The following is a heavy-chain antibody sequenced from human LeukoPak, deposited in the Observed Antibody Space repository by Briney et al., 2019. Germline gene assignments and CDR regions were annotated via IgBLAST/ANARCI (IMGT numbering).Heavy chain of an antibody. D-gene: IGHD6-13*01. Sequence: SVKVSCKASGGTFSSYAISWVRQAPGQGLEWMGGIIPIFGTANYAQKFQGRVTMTTDTSTSTAYMELRSLRSDDTAVYYCARDREAAAATPDYWGQGTLVTVSS. CDR2: IIPIFGTA. CDR1: GGTFSSYA. V-gene: IGHV1-69*05. J-gene: IGHJ4*02. CDR3: ARDREAAAATPDY.